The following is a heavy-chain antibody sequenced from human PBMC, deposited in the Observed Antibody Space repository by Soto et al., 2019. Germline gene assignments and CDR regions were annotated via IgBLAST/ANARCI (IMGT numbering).Heavy chain of an antibody. CDR1: GGTFSSYA. Sequence: QVQLVQSGAEVKKPGSSVKVSCKASGGTFSSYAISWVRQAPGQGLEWMGGIIPIFGTANYAQKFQGRVTITADEPTSTACMEWSRLGCEDTAVYYCAGDGYCSGGSGYGADGKPDWFDPWGQGTLVTVSS. V-gene: IGHV1-69*12. CDR2: IIPIFGTA. D-gene: IGHD2-15*01. CDR3: AGDGYCSGGSGYGADGKPDWFDP. J-gene: IGHJ5*02.